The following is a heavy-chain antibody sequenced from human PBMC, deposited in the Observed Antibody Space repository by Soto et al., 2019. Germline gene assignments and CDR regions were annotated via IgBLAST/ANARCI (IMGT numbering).Heavy chain of an antibody. CDR2: INHSGGI. V-gene: IGHV4-34*01. Sequence: SETLSLTCAVYGGSFSGSYWSWIRQPPGKGLEWIGEINHSGGINYNPSLKSRVTISVDTSNNQFSLKLSSVTAADTAVYYCARGGVGRYYYYGMDVWGKGTTVTVSS. D-gene: IGHD1-26*01. CDR1: GGSFSGSY. J-gene: IGHJ6*04. CDR3: ARGGVGRYYYYGMDV.